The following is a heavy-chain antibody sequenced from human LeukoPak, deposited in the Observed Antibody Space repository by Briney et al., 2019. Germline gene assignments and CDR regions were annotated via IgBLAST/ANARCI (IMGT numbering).Heavy chain of an antibody. V-gene: IGHV3-11*01. CDR1: GFTFSDYY. J-gene: IGHJ5*02. D-gene: IGHD2-2*01. Sequence: GGSLRLSCAASGFTFSDYYMSWIRQASGKGLEWVSYISSSGSTIYYADSVKGRFTISRDNAKNSLYLQMNSLRAEDTAVYYCARDPLGLQDIVVVPAAIPFDPWGQGTLVTVSS. CDR2: ISSSGSTI. CDR3: ARDPLGLQDIVVVPAAIPFDP.